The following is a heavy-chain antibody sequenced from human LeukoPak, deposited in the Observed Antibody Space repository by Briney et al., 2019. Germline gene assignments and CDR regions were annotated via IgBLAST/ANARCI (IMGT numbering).Heavy chain of an antibody. Sequence: ASVKVSCKASGYTFTSYYMHWVRQAPGQGLEWMGIINPSGGSTSYAQKFQGRVTMTRDTSTSTVYMELSSLRSEDTAVYYCARARGCSSTSCMPCGRCWFDPWGQGTLVTVSS. J-gene: IGHJ5*02. V-gene: IGHV1-46*01. D-gene: IGHD2-2*01. CDR3: ARARGCSSTSCMPCGRCWFDP. CDR1: GYTFTSYY. CDR2: INPSGGST.